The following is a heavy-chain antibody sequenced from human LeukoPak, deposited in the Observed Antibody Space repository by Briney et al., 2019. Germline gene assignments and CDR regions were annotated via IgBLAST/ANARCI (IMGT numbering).Heavy chain of an antibody. CDR1: GYTFTGYY. CDR2: INPNSGGT. J-gene: IGHJ6*04. V-gene: IGHV1-2*02. D-gene: IGHD3-22*01. Sequence: ASVKVSCKASGYTFTGYYMHWVRQAPGQGLEWMGWINPNSGGTNYAQKFQGRVNMNRDTSISTAYMELRRLRSGDARVFFWARGLHCYEISGYGLVVCGKRTTVTVSS. CDR3: ARGLHCYEISGYGLVV.